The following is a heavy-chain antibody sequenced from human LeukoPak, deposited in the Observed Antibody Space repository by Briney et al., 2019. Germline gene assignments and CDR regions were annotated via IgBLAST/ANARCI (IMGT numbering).Heavy chain of an antibody. J-gene: IGHJ1*01. CDR2: IIPIFGTA. Sequence: GASVKVSCKASGGTFSSYAISWVRQAPGQGLEWMGGIIPIFGTANYAQKFQGRVTITADESTSTAYMELSSLRSEDTAVYYCARGLSLLGSEEGLPLGYWGQGSLVTVSS. V-gene: IGHV1-69*13. D-gene: IGHD2-21*01. CDR3: ARGLSLLGSEEGLPLGY. CDR1: GGTFSSYA.